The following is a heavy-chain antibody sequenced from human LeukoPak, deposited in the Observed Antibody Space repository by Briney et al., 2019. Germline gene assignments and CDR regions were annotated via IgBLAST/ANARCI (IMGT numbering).Heavy chain of an antibody. J-gene: IGHJ4*02. CDR1: GYTFTSYA. Sequence: ASVKVSCKASGYTFTSYAMNWVRQAPGQGLEWMGWINTNTGNPTYAQGFTGRVVFSLDTSVSTAYLQISSLKAEDTAVYYCARDPPYYYGSGSYYMTPTSDYWGQGTLVTVSS. CDR3: ARDPPYYYGSGSYYMTPTSDY. CDR2: INTNTGNP. D-gene: IGHD3-10*01. V-gene: IGHV7-4-1*02.